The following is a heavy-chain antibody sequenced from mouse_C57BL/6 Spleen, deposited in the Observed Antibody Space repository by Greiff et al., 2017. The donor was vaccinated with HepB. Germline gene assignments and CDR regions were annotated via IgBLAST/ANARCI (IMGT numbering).Heavy chain of an antibody. V-gene: IGHV1-81*01. J-gene: IGHJ2*01. Sequence: VQLKESGAELARPGASVKLSCKASGYTFTSYGISWVKQRTGQGLEWIGEIYPRSGNTYYNEKFKGKATLTADKSSSTAYMELRSLTSEDSAVYFCARNYGSTREYYFDYWGQGTTLTVSS. CDR1: GYTFTSYG. CDR3: ARNYGSTREYYFDY. D-gene: IGHD1-1*01. CDR2: IYPRSGNT.